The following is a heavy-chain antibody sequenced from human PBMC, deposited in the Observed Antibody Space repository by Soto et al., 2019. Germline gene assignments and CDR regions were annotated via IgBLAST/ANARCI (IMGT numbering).Heavy chain of an antibody. D-gene: IGHD2-21*02. V-gene: IGHV1-69*12. CDR3: ARDRYCGGDCYSAFGY. J-gene: IGHJ4*02. CDR2: ILPIFGTA. Sequence: QVQLVQSGAEVKKPGSSVKVSCKASGGTFSSYAISWVRQAPGQGLEWMGGILPIFGTANYAQKFKGRVTITADESTSTAYMELSSLRSEDTAVYCCARDRYCGGDCYSAFGYWGQGTLVTVSS. CDR1: GGTFSSYA.